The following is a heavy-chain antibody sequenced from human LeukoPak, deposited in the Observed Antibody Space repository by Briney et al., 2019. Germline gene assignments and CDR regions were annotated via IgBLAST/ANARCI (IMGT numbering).Heavy chain of an antibody. V-gene: IGHV3-21*01. J-gene: IGHJ6*03. CDR3: ARDRDGYDILTGHYYYYMDV. Sequence: GGSLRLSCAASGFIFSSYSMNWVRQAPGKGLEWVSYISSSRSYIYYADSVKGRFTISRDNAKNSLYLQMNSLRAEDTAVYYCARDRDGYDILTGHYYYYMDVWGKGTTVTISS. CDR1: GFIFSSYS. D-gene: IGHD3-9*01. CDR2: ISSSRSYI.